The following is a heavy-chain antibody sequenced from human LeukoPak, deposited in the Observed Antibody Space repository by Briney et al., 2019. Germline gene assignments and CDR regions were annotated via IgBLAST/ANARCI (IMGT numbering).Heavy chain of an antibody. D-gene: IGHD3-22*01. Sequence: PSETLSLTCTVSGGSISSYYWGWIRQPPGKGLEWIGYIYYSGSTNYNPSLKSRVTISVDTSKNQYYLKLSSVTAADTAVYYCARQTGGSYYYDSSGYYPRRYFDYWGQGTLVTVSS. CDR2: IYYSGST. J-gene: IGHJ4*02. CDR3: ARQTGGSYYYDSSGYYPRRYFDY. CDR1: GGSISSYY. V-gene: IGHV4-59*01.